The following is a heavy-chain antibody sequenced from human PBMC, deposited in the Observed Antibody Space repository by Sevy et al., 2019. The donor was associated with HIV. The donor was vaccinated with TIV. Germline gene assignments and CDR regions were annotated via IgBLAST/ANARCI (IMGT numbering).Heavy chain of an antibody. CDR2: ISYEGSSK. V-gene: IGHV3-30*18. CDR1: GFTFSLYG. Sequence: GGSLRLSCAGSGFTFSLYGMHWVRQAPGRGLEWVAMISYEGSSKFYADSVKGGFTISIYNSNNALYLEMNSLRAEYTAMYYCAKEITVAVSFEYYFVLDVWGQGTTVTVSS. J-gene: IGHJ6*02. D-gene: IGHD3-16*01. CDR3: AKEITVAVSFEYYFVLDV.